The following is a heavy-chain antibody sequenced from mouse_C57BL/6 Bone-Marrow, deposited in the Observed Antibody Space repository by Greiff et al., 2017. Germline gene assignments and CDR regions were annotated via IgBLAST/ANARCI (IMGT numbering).Heavy chain of an antibody. Sequence: QVQLQQSGPELVKPGASVKISCKASGYSFTSYYIHWVKQRPGQGLEWIGWIYPGSGNTKYNEKFKGKATLTADTSFRTAYMQLSSLTSEDSAVYYCARSNLLLRRDAMDYWGQGTSGTVSS. CDR3: ARSNLLLRRDAMDY. V-gene: IGHV1-66*01. J-gene: IGHJ4*01. CDR2: IYPGSGNT. CDR1: GYSFTSYY. D-gene: IGHD1-1*01.